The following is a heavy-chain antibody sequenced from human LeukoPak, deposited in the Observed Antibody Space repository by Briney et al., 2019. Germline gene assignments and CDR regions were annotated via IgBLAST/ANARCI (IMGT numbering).Heavy chain of an antibody. CDR2: ISSSSAI. D-gene: IGHD2-15*01. CDR3: AQKGGTDH. CDR1: GFTFSRFG. J-gene: IGHJ4*02. V-gene: IGHV3-48*02. Sequence: GGSLRLSCAASGFTFSRFGMNWVRQAPGKGLEWISYISSSSAIYYADSVKGRFTISRDNAKNSLYLQMSSLRDEDTAVYYCAQKGGTDHWGQGTLVTVSS.